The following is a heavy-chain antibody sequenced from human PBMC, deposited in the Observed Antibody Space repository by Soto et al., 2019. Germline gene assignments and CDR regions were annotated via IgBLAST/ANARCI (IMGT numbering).Heavy chain of an antibody. Sequence: PSETLSLTCAVHCGSFSGFYWTWIRQPPGKGLEWIGGINHSGTSYYNPPLKSRVTMSLDTSRNQFSLRLSSVTAADPAVYYCARMASPWYFDLWGRGTLVPASS. J-gene: IGHJ2*01. CDR1: CGSFSGFY. CDR2: INHSGTS. V-gene: IGHV4-34*01. CDR3: ARMASPWYFDL.